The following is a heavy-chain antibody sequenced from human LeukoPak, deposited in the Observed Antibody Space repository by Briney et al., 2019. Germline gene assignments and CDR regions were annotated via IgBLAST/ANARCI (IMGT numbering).Heavy chain of an antibody. V-gene: IGHV4-30-2*01. Sequence: SGTLSLTCTVSGGSISSGGYYWSWIRQPPGKGLEWIGYIYHSGSTYYNPSLKSRVTISVDRSKNQFSLKLSSVTAADTAVYYCAREVWLPPVWFDPWGQGTLVTVSS. J-gene: IGHJ5*02. CDR1: GGSISSGGYY. CDR2: IYHSGST. CDR3: AREVWLPPVWFDP. D-gene: IGHD5-12*01.